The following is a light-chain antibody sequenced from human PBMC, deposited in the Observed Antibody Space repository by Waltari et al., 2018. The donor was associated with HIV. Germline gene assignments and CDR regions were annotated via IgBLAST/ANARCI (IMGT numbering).Light chain of an antibody. CDR2: QDT. Sequence: SYELTQPPSVSVSPGQTASITCSGDQLGDKYISWYQDKPGQSPVMVIYQDTKRPSGIPWRFSGSNSGNTATLTISETQAMDEADYYCQTWGSATYVFGPGTKVTVL. J-gene: IGLJ1*01. V-gene: IGLV3-1*01. CDR3: QTWGSATYV. CDR1: QLGDKY.